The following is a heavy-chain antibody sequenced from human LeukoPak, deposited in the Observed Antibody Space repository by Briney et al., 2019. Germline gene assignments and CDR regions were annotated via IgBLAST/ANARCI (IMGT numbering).Heavy chain of an antibody. V-gene: IGHV4-34*01. J-gene: IGHJ6*03. CDR3: ARGIPCSSTSCPILRPGRGYYIDV. D-gene: IGHD2-2*01. CDR2: TNHSGST. CDR1: GGSFSGYY. Sequence: SETLSLTCAVYGGSFSGYYWSWIRQPPGKGLEWIGETNHSGSTNYNPSLKSRVTISVDTSKNQFSLKLSSVTAADTAVYYCARGIPCSSTSCPILRPGRGYYIDVWGKGTTVTVSS.